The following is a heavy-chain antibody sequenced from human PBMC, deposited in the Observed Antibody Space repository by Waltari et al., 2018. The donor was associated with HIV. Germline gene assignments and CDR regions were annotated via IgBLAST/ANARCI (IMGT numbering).Heavy chain of an antibody. J-gene: IGHJ4*02. CDR3: ARQGAGDYGDYLFDY. D-gene: IGHD4-17*01. Sequence: QVQLVQSGTEVKEPGASLKVSCKASGYPFSDNDINWVRQAHGQGLEWMGWMNPKTGNTGFAQTLQGRVILTRDASMNTAYMELNNLTSGDTAVYYCARQGAGDYGDYLFDYWGQGTLLTVSS. CDR1: GYPFSDND. V-gene: IGHV1-8*01. CDR2: MNPKTGNT.